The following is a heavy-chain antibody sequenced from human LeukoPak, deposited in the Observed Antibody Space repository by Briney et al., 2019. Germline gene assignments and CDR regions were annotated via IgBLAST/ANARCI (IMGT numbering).Heavy chain of an antibody. V-gene: IGHV3-11*04. CDR2: ISRSGSTK. Sequence: PGGSLRLSCAASGFTFSDYNMRWIRQAPGKGLEWVSSISRSGSTKYYADSVKGRFTISRDNAKNSLFLQMNSLRAEDTAVYYCAKDAGYYDSSGYYYYFDYWGQGTLVTVSS. CDR1: GFTFSDYN. J-gene: IGHJ4*02. CDR3: AKDAGYYDSSGYYYYFDY. D-gene: IGHD3-22*01.